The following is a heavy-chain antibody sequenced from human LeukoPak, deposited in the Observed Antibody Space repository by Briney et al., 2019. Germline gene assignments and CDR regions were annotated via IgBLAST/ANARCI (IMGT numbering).Heavy chain of an antibody. CDR2: IFYSGNT. CDR1: GDYITTTNYY. Sequence: PSETLSLTCNVSGDYITTTNYYWAWIRQPPGKGLDWIARIFYSGNTYYNPSLKSRVSISIEKSRKQISLQLRYVSATDTAIYYCARRSRLYKHETTGYHDSWGQGTLVTVSS. J-gene: IGHJ4*02. CDR3: ARRSRLYKHETTGYHDS. V-gene: IGHV4-39*01. D-gene: IGHD3-9*01.